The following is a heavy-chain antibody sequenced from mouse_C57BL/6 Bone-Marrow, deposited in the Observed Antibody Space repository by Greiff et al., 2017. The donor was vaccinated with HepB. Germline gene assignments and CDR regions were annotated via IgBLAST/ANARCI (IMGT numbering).Heavy chain of an antibody. CDR3: AIYGNYAYYAMDY. Sequence: EVQLQQSGPVLVKPGASVKMSCKASGYTFTDYYMNWVKQSHGKSLEWIGVINPYNGGTSYNQKFKGKATLTVDKSSSTAYMELNSLTSEDSAVYYCAIYGNYAYYAMDYWGQGTSVTVSS. J-gene: IGHJ4*01. CDR2: INPYNGGT. CDR1: GYTFTDYY. D-gene: IGHD2-1*01. V-gene: IGHV1-19*01.